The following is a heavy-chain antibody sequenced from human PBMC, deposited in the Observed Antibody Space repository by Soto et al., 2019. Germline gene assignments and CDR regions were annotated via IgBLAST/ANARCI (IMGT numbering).Heavy chain of an antibody. CDR3: AITGTTIFEYYYGMDV. D-gene: IGHD1-20*01. J-gene: IGHJ6*02. CDR2: IIPIFGTA. Sequence: ASVKVSCKASGGSFSSYAISWVRQAPGQGLEWMGGIIPIFGTANYAQKFQGRVTITADESTSTAYMELSSLRSEDTAVYYCAITGTTIFEYYYGMDVWGQGTTVTVSS. V-gene: IGHV1-69*13. CDR1: GGSFSSYA.